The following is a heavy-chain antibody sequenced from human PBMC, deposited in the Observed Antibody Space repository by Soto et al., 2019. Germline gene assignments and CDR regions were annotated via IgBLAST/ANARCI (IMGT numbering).Heavy chain of an antibody. Sequence: PGGSLRLSCAASGFTFSSYGMHWVRQAPGKGLERVAVISYDGSNKYYADSVKGRFTISRDNSKNTLYLQMNSLRAEDTAVYYCAKEAGDAFDIWGQGTMVTVSS. CDR3: AKEAGDAFDI. J-gene: IGHJ3*02. CDR2: ISYDGSNK. CDR1: GFTFSSYG. V-gene: IGHV3-30*18.